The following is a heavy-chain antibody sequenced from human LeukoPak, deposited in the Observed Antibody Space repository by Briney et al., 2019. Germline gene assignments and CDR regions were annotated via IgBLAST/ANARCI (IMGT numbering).Heavy chain of an antibody. CDR1: GGTSSSYA. CDR3: ARAPWEFYDSSGYYFDY. V-gene: IGHV1-69*05. CDR2: IIPIFGTA. Sequence: SVKVSCKASGGTSSSYAISWVRQAPGQGLEWMGGIIPIFGTANYAQKFQGRVTITTDESTSTAYMELSSLRSEDTAVYYCARAPWEFYDSSGYYFDYWGQGTLVTVSS. J-gene: IGHJ4*02. D-gene: IGHD3-22*01.